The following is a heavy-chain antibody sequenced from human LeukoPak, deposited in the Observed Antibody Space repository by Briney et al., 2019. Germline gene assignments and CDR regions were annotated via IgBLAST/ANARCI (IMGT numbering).Heavy chain of an antibody. CDR1: GFTFSSYE. D-gene: IGHD6-13*01. CDR2: ISSSGSTI. CDR3: AKDGAAGTGGNNWFDP. V-gene: IGHV3-48*03. Sequence: GGSLRLSCAASGFTFSSYEMNWVRQAPGKGLESVSYISSSGSTIYYADSVKGRFTISRDNSKNTLYLQMNSLRAEDTAVYYCAKDGAAGTGGNNWFDPWGQGTLVTVSS. J-gene: IGHJ5*02.